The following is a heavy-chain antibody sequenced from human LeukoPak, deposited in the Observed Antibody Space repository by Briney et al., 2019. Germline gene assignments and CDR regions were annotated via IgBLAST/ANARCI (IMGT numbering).Heavy chain of an antibody. Sequence: GGSLRLSCAASGFTFASYEMNWVRQALGKGLECIAYIYASGSTIYYSDSVKGRFTISRDNAKNSLYLQMNSLSAEDTAVYYCARKVGYYYYYGMDVWGKGTTVTVSS. CDR2: IYASGSTI. D-gene: IGHD1-26*01. CDR1: GFTFASYE. V-gene: IGHV3-48*03. J-gene: IGHJ6*04. CDR3: ARKVGYYYYYGMDV.